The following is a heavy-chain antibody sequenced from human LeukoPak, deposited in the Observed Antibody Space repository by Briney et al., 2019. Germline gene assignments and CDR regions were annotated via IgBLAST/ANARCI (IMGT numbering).Heavy chain of an antibody. J-gene: IGHJ4*02. D-gene: IGHD6-19*01. CDR1: GFTFSSYG. V-gene: IGHV3-30*18. CDR3: GKAVSGWELDY. CDR2: ISYDGRSK. Sequence: PGGSLRLSCAASGFTFSSYGMHWVGQAPGQGLEWVAVISYDGRSKYYAASMKGRFTISRDNSKNTLYLQMNSLRDEDTAVYYCGKAVSGWELDYWGQGTLVTVSS.